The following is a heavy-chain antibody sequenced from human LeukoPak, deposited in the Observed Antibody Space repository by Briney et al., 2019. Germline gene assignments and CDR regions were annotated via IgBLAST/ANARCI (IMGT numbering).Heavy chain of an antibody. CDR1: GFTFSSYG. V-gene: IGHV3-30*18. J-gene: IGHJ4*02. Sequence: PGGSLRLSYAASGFTFSSYGMHWVRQAPGKGLEWVAVISYDGSNKYYADSVKGRFTISRDNSKNTLYLQMNSLRAEDTAAYYCAKVIGYSSYWGQGTLVTVSS. CDR3: AKVIGYSSY. CDR2: ISYDGSNK. D-gene: IGHD5-18*01.